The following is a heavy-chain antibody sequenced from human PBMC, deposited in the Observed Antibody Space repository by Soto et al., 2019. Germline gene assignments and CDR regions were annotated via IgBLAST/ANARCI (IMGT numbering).Heavy chain of an antibody. D-gene: IGHD3-10*01. J-gene: IGHJ4*02. CDR2: ISSSGSDT. CDR1: GFTFSDYY. CDR3: ASEGAMLRGVIQEDF. Sequence: QVQLVESGGNLVKPGESLRLSCAASGFTFSDYYMSWIRQAPGRGLEWVSYISSSGSDTYYADSVKGRFTISRDNAKRTLYLQMNSLRVEDTDVSYCASEGAMLRGVIQEDFWSQGTLVTVTS. V-gene: IGHV3-11*05.